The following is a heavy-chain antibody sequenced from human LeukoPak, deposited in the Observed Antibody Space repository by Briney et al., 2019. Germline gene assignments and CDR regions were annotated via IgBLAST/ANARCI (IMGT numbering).Heavy chain of an antibody. Sequence: SETLSLTCAVSVGSFSVYYCRWIRQSPGKGLEWIGEINHLRRTNYNPSLKSRVIISIDTSKKEVSLKMTSVTAADTAFYYCAGSSARGIYTIDYWGQGTLVTVSS. CDR1: VGSFSVYY. CDR2: INHLRRT. J-gene: IGHJ4*02. V-gene: IGHV4-34*01. CDR3: AGSSARGIYTIDY. D-gene: IGHD2-21*01.